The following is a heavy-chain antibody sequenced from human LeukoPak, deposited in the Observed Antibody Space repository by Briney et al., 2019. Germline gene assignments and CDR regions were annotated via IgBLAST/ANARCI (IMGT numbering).Heavy chain of an antibody. CDR3: ARQFSGYGPFSYFDY. V-gene: IGHV5-51*01. CDR1: GYSFTSYW. J-gene: IGHJ4*02. Sequence: GESLKISCKGSGYSFTSYWIGWVRQMPGKGLEWMGIIYPGDSDTRYSPSFQGQVTISADKSISTAYLQWSSLKASDTAMYYCARQFSGYGPFSYFDYWGQGTLVTVSS. CDR2: IYPGDSDT. D-gene: IGHD5-12*01.